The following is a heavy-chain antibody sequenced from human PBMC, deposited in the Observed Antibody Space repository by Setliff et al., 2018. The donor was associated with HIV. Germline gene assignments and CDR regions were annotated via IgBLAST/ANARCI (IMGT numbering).Heavy chain of an antibody. CDR2: IDWDDDE. J-gene: IGHJ4*02. V-gene: IGHV2-70*16. Sequence: TLSLTCTVSGGSISSYYWNWIRQPPGKALEWLARIDWDDDEFYSTSLKTRLTISKDTSKNQVVLTMTNMDPVDTGTYFCARIISGNYYGGANYYDSWGQGTRVTAPQ. D-gene: IGHD1-26*01. CDR3: ARIISGNYYGGANYYDS. CDR1: GGSISSYYW.